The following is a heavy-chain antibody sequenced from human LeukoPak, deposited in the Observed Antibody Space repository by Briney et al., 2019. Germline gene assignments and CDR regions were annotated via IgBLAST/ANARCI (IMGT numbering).Heavy chain of an antibody. D-gene: IGHD5-12*01. V-gene: IGHV1-69*13. CDR2: IIPIFGTA. Sequence: ASVKVSCKASGGTFSSYAISWVRQAPGQGLEWMGGIIPIFGTANYAQKFQGRVTITADESTSTAYMELSSLRSEDTAVCYCAIGADSGYDSPFDAFDIWGQGTMVTVSS. CDR1: GGTFSSYA. J-gene: IGHJ3*02. CDR3: AIGADSGYDSPFDAFDI.